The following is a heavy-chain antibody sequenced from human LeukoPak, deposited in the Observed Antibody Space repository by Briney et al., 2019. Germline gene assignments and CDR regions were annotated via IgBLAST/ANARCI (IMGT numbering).Heavy chain of an antibody. CDR2: IRDSGET. D-gene: IGHD4-17*01. CDR1: GFSVSNYY. V-gene: IGHV3-66*03. Sequence: GGSLRLSCAGSGFSVSNYYMSWVRQAPGKGLEWVSLIRDSGETFYADSVKGRFTISRDNSKNTMYLQMNRLRVEDTAVYFCARDRAVTQDWGEFDPWGQGTLVTVSS. CDR3: ARDRAVTQDWGEFDP. J-gene: IGHJ5*02.